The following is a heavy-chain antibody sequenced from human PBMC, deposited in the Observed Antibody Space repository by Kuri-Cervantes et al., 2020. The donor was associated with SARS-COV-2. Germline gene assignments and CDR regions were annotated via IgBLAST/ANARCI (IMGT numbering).Heavy chain of an antibody. CDR3: AKHLSGSLDY. CDR1: GFTFSSHS. J-gene: IGHJ4*02. CDR2: ISSSSSYI. V-gene: IGHV3-21*03. D-gene: IGHD1-26*01. Sequence: GESLKISCAASGFTFSSHSMNWFRQAPGKGLEWVSSISSSSSYIYYADSVKGRFTISRDNSKNTLFLQMNSLRAEDTAVYYCAKHLSGSLDYWGQGTLVTVSS.